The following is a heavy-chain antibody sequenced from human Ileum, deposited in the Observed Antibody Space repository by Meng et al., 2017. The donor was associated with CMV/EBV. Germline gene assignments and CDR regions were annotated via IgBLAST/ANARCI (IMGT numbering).Heavy chain of an antibody. CDR2: VYYSGST. J-gene: IGHJ4*02. D-gene: IGHD6-19*01. Sequence: SETLSLTCSVSGGSINDYYWAWIRQPPGKGLEWLGYVYYSGSTKYNPSLQSRVTISVDRSRNQFSLKLRSVTAADTAVYYCARAPIGTSGGYSLWGQGTLVTVAS. CDR3: ARAPIGTSGGYSL. V-gene: IGHV4-59*01. CDR1: GGSINDYY.